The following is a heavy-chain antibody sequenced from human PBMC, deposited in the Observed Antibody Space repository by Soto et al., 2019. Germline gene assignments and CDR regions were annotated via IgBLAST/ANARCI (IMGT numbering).Heavy chain of an antibody. Sequence: GGSLRLSCAASGTIFSGFGMHWVRQAPGKGLEWVAVIRHDGSNIYYADSVKGRFTISRDNFKNTLYLRMNSLRAEDTAVYYCARNDYGTYYCDYWGQGALVTVSS. V-gene: IGHV3-33*01. J-gene: IGHJ4*02. D-gene: IGHD1-7*01. CDR2: IRHDGSNI. CDR3: ARNDYGTYYCDY. CDR1: GTIFSGFG.